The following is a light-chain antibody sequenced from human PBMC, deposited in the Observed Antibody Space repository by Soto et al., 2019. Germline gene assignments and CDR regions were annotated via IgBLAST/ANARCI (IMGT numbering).Light chain of an antibody. Sequence: QSALTQPASVSGSPGQWVTISCTGTSSDVGGYNYVSWYQQHPGTAPKLLIYEVRNRPSGISNRFSGSKSGTTASLTISGLQAEDEDDYYCTSYTSSSPYVFGTGTKLTVL. V-gene: IGLV2-14*01. J-gene: IGLJ1*01. CDR3: TSYTSSSPYV. CDR2: EVR. CDR1: SSDVGGYNY.